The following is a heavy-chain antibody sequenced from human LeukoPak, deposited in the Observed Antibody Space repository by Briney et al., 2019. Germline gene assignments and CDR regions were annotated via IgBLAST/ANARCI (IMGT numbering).Heavy chain of an antibody. CDR2: IYTSGST. D-gene: IGHD4-17*01. Sequence: SETLSLTCTVSGGSISSYYWSWIRQPAGKGLEWIGRIYTSGSTNYNPSPKSRVTMSVDTSKNQFSLKLSSVTAADTAVYYCARDGVDYGYYYYGMDVWGQGTTVSVSS. CDR1: GGSISSYY. CDR3: ARDGVDYGYYYYGMDV. J-gene: IGHJ6*02. V-gene: IGHV4-4*07.